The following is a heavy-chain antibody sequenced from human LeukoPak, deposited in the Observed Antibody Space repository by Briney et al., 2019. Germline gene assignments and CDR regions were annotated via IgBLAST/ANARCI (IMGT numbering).Heavy chain of an antibody. CDR2: ISSSSSTT. CDR3: ARGGQL. V-gene: IGHV3-48*02. J-gene: IGHJ4*02. CDR1: GFSFTTHG. D-gene: IGHD1-1*01. Sequence: GGSLRLSCVASGFSFTTHGMHWVRQAPGKGLEWISHISSSSSTTSYADSVKGRFTISRDNVKESLYLQMNSLRDEDTAIYYCARGGQLGGQGTLVTVSS.